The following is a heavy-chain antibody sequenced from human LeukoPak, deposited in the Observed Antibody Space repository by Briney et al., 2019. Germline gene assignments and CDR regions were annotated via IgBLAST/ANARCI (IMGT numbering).Heavy chain of an antibody. Sequence: ASVKVSCKASGGTFTSYAISWVRQAPGQGLEWMGRIIPIFGTANYAQKFQGRVTITADKSTSTAYMELSSLRSEDTAVYYCARERATAATPSDYYYGMDVWGQGTTVTVSS. V-gene: IGHV1-69*06. CDR1: GGTFTSYA. J-gene: IGHJ6*02. CDR2: IIPIFGTA. D-gene: IGHD2-15*01. CDR3: ARERATAATPSDYYYGMDV.